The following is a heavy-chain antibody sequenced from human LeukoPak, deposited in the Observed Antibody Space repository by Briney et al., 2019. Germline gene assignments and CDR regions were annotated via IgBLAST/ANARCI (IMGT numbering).Heavy chain of an antibody. D-gene: IGHD2-2*01. V-gene: IGHV3-33*05. CDR2: TSYDGSNK. J-gene: IGHJ4*02. CDR3: ARDFCSTTSCYDY. CDR1: GFTLSRYG. Sequence: GGSLRLSCAASGFTLSRYGMHWVRQAPGKGLEWVAVTSYDGSNKFYAGSVKGRFTISRDTSKNTLYLQMNSLRAEDTAVYYCARDFCSTTSCYDYWGQGTLVTVSS.